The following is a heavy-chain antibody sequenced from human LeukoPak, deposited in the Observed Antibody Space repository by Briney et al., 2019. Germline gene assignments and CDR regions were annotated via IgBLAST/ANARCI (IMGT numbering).Heavy chain of an antibody. D-gene: IGHD2-15*01. CDR2: FDPEDGET. J-gene: IGHJ5*02. Sequence: ASVKVSCKVSGYTLTELSMHWVRQAPGKGLEWMGGFDPEDGETIYAQKFQGRVTMTRNTSISTAYMELSSLRSEDTAVYYCARVIVDLSFDPWGQGTLVTVSS. V-gene: IGHV1-24*01. CDR3: ARVIVDLSFDP. CDR1: GYTLTELS.